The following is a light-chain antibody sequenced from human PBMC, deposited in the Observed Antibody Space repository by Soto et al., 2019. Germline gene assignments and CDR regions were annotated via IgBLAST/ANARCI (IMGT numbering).Light chain of an antibody. CDR1: SSNIGNNY. CDR3: GTWDSSLSADV. J-gene: IGLJ1*01. CDR2: DNN. V-gene: IGLV1-51*01. Sequence: QSVLTQPPSVSAAPGQKVTISCSGSSSNIGNNYVSWYQQLPGTAPKLLIYDNNKRPSGIPDRFSDSKSGTSATLGITGLQTGDEADYYCGTWDSSLSADVFGTGTKGT.